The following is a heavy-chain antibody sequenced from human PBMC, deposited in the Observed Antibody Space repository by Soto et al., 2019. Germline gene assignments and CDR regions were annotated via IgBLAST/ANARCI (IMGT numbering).Heavy chain of an antibody. V-gene: IGHV4-4*07. CDR3: ARIVVVPAAIPKYYFDY. D-gene: IGHD2-2*02. Sequence: PSETLSLTCTVSGGSISSYYWSWIRQPAGKGLEWIGRIYTSGSTNYNPSLKSRVTISVDTSKNQFSLKLSSVTAADTAVYYCARIVVVPAAIPKYYFDYWGQGTLVTVSS. J-gene: IGHJ4*02. CDR1: GGSISSYY. CDR2: IYTSGST.